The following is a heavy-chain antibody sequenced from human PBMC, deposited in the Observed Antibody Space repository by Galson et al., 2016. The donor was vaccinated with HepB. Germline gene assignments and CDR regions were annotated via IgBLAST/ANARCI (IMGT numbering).Heavy chain of an antibody. J-gene: IGHJ4*02. CDR3: ARGSDYSNCVAIY. V-gene: IGHV1-8*01. CDR2: MNPNTGDT. Sequence: SVKVSCKASGDSFATYDINWLRQATGQGPEWIGWMNPNTGDTGYVPKFQGRVTMTRNASISTAYMELSSLRSEDTAVYYCARGSDYSNCVAIYWGQGTLVTASS. D-gene: IGHD4-11*01. CDR1: GDSFATYD.